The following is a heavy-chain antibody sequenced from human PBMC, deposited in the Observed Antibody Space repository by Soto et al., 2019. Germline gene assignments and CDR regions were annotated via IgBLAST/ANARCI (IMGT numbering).Heavy chain of an antibody. D-gene: IGHD6-25*01. V-gene: IGHV4-59*01. CDR2: IYYSGST. CDR1: GGSISSYY. CDR3: ARERLLRVWFDP. Sequence: SETLSLTCTVSGGSISSYYWSWIRQPPGKGLEWIGYIYYSGSTNYNPSLKSRVTISVDTSKNQFSLKLSSVTAADTAVYYCARERLLRVWFDPWGQGTLVTVSS. J-gene: IGHJ5*02.